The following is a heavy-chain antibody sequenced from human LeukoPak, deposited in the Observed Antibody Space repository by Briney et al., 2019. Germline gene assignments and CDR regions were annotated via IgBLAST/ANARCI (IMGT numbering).Heavy chain of an antibody. D-gene: IGHD3-3*01. J-gene: IGHJ4*02. Sequence: ASVKVSCKASGGTFSSYAISWVRQAPGQGLEWMGGIIPIFGTANYAQKFQGRVTITADESTSTAYMELSSLRSEDTAVYYCATLPGAYYDFWSGLQAPFDYWGQGTLVTVSS. CDR3: ATLPGAYYDFWSGLQAPFDY. CDR2: IIPIFGTA. V-gene: IGHV1-69*01. CDR1: GGTFSSYA.